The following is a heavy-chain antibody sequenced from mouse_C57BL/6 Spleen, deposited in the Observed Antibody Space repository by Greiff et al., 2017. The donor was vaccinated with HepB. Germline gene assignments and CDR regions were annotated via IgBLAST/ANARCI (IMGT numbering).Heavy chain of an antibody. CDR2: IYPGSGST. CDR3: ARTMVTTSPYAMDD. D-gene: IGHD2-2*01. V-gene: IGHV1-55*01. Sequence: VQLQQPGAELVKPGASVKMSCKASGYTFTSYWITWVKQRPGQGLEWIGDIYPGSGSTNYNEKFKSKATLTVDTSSSTAYMQLSSLTSEDSAVYYCARTMVTTSPYAMDDWGQGTSVTVSS. CDR1: GYTFTSYW. J-gene: IGHJ4*01.